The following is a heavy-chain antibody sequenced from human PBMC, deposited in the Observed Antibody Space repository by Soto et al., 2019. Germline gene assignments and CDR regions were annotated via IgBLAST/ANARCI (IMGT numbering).Heavy chain of an antibody. V-gene: IGHV1-69*13. J-gene: IGHJ6*02. CDR3: ARVFYSKEGRYSYYGMDV. Sequence: SVKVSCKASGGTFSSYAISWVRQAPGQGLEWMGGIIPIFGTANYAQKFQGSVKITADESTSTAYMELSSLRSEDTAVYYCARVFYSKEGRYSYYGMDVWGQGTTVTVSS. CDR2: IIPIFGTA. D-gene: IGHD4-4*01. CDR1: GGTFSSYA.